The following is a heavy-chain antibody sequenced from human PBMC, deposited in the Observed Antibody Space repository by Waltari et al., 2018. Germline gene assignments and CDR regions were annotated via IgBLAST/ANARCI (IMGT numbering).Heavy chain of an antibody. CDR1: GYTFTDYY. J-gene: IGHJ5*02. CDR3: AHSVSRTNWFDP. CDR2: VDPEDGET. D-gene: IGHD1-20*01. V-gene: IGHV1-69-2*01. Sequence: EVQLVQSGAEVKKPGATVKISCKVSGYTFTDYYMHWVQPAPGKGLEWMGLVDPEDGETRYAEKFQGRVTITADTSTDTAYMERSSLRSEDTAVYYCAHSVSRTNWFDPWGQGTLVSVSS.